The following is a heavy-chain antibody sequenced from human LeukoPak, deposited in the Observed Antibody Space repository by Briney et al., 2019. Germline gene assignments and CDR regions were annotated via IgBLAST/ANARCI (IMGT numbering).Heavy chain of an antibody. Sequence: ASVKVSCKASGYTFTDYYMHWVRQAPGQGLEWMGWINPDSGATNYAQKLQGRVTMTTDTSTSTAYMELRSLRSDDTAVYYCARLRAYCGGDCFYSDYWGQGTLVTVSS. CDR3: ARLRAYCGGDCFYSDY. J-gene: IGHJ4*02. CDR2: INPDSGAT. V-gene: IGHV1-2*02. D-gene: IGHD2-21*02. CDR1: GYTFTDYY.